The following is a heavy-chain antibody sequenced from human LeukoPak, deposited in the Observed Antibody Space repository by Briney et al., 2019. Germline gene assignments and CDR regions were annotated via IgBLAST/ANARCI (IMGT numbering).Heavy chain of an antibody. D-gene: IGHD2-15*01. Sequence: ASVKVSCKASGYTFTGYYMHWVRQAPGQGLEWMGWINPNSGGTNYTQKFQGRVTMTRDTSISTAYMELSRLTPDDTAVYYCASYCSGGSCYTGDLDYWGQGTLVTVSS. CDR1: GYTFTGYY. CDR3: ASYCSGGSCYTGDLDY. CDR2: INPNSGGT. J-gene: IGHJ4*02. V-gene: IGHV1-2*02.